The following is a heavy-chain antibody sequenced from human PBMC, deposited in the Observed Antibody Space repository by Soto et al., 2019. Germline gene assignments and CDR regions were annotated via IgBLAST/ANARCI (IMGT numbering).Heavy chain of an antibody. CDR2: ISWNSGSI. J-gene: IGHJ4*02. CDR3: AKDSSSSLLYFDS. CDR1: GFIFDDYA. D-gene: IGHD2-2*01. V-gene: IGHV3-9*01. Sequence: EVQLVESGENLVQPGRSLRLSCAASGFIFDDYAMHWVRQPPGKGLEWVSGISWNSGSIGYADSVKGRFTVSRDNAKKSLYLQMNSLRPEDTALYYCAKDSSSSLLYFDSWGQGTRVSVSS.